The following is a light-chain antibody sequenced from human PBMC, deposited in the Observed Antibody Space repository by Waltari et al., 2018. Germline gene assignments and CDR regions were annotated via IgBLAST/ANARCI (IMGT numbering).Light chain of an antibody. CDR2: KVS. CDR1: QSLVSSDGNTY. J-gene: IGKJ1*01. CDR3: MQGTHWPWT. Sequence: VVMPQSPPSLPVTLGQPASISCRSTQSLVSSDGNTYFNWFQHRPGQSPRRLVYKVSNRDSGVPDRFSGSGSGTDFTLRISRVEAEDVGVYYCMQGTHWPWTFGQGTKVEIK. V-gene: IGKV2-30*01.